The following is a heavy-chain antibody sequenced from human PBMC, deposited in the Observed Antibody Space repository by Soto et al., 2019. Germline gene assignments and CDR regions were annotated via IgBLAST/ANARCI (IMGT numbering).Heavy chain of an antibody. V-gene: IGHV3-30*03. D-gene: IGHD2-21*01. J-gene: IGHJ4*02. CDR1: GFTVTTYG. Sequence: QVQLVESGGGVVQPGRSLRLSCAAAGFTVTTYGMQWVRQAPGKGLEWVARLTHDGSRDFYADSVKGRFTISRDTSKNTLYLQMNSLRPEDTAVYYCASIAAYWGQGTLVTVSS. CDR2: LTHDGSRD. CDR3: ASIAAY.